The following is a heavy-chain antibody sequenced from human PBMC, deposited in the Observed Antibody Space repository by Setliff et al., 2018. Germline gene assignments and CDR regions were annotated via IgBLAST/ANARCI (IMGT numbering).Heavy chain of an antibody. CDR1: GFTFRAYG. Sequence: GSLRLSCEASGFTFRAYGMFWVRQAPGKGLEWVSALSGSGSNTFYADSVKGRFTISRDNSKKTLYLQMNSLRAEDTAVYYCVKDWRNYFDSSGYYGYYDYWGQGTLVTVSS. D-gene: IGHD3-22*01. J-gene: IGHJ4*02. CDR3: VKDWRNYFDSSGYYGYYDY. V-gene: IGHV3-23*01. CDR2: LSGSGSNT.